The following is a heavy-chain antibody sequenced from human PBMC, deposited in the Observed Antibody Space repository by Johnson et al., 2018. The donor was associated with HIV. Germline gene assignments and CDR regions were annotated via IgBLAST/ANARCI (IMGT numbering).Heavy chain of an antibody. CDR3: ARVI. J-gene: IGHJ3*01. CDR1: GFKFDDYA. Sequence: VQLVESGGGLAEPGRSLRLSCEASGFKFDDYAMHWVRQFPGKGLEWVSAISGSGGSTYYADSVKGRFTISRDNSKNTLYLQMNSLRAEDTAVYYCARVIWGQGTMVTVSS. V-gene: IGHV3-23*04. CDR2: ISGSGGST.